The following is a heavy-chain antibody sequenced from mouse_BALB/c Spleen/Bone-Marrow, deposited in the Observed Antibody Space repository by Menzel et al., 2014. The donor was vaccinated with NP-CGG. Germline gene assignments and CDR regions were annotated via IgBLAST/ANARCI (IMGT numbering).Heavy chain of an antibody. CDR2: ISSGGSYT. Sequence: EVQVVESGGGLVKPGGSLKLSCAASGFPFSSYAMSWVRPTPEKRLEWVATISSGGSYTYYPDSVKGRFTISRDNAKNTLYLQMSRLSSEDTAMYYCARHGITRLLDYWGQGTTLTVSS. V-gene: IGHV5-9-3*01. CDR1: GFPFSSYA. D-gene: IGHD2-4*01. CDR3: ARHGITRLLDY. J-gene: IGHJ2*01.